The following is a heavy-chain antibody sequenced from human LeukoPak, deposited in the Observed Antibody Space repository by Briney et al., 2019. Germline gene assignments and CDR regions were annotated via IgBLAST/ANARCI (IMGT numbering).Heavy chain of an antibody. CDR3: AKDTTGDQNWFDP. J-gene: IGHJ5*02. V-gene: IGHV3-30*02. Sequence: GGSLRLSCAASGFTFSSYAMSWVRQAPGKGPEWVAFIRYDGSNTFHADSVKGRFTISRDNSKNTLYLQMNSLRGEDTAVYYCAKDTTGDQNWFDPWGQGTLVIVSS. CDR2: IRYDGSNT. D-gene: IGHD7-27*01. CDR1: GFTFSSYA.